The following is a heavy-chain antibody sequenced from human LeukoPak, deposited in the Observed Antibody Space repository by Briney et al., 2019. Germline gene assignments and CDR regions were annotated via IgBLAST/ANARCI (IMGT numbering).Heavy chain of an antibody. Sequence: GAPVKVSCKASGYTFTGYYMHWVRQAPGQGLEWMGWINPNSGGTNYAQKFQGRVTMTRDTSISTAYMELSRLRSDDTAVYYCAREGNYYGSGSTINWFDPWGQGTLVTVSS. V-gene: IGHV1-2*02. CDR2: INPNSGGT. J-gene: IGHJ5*02. CDR3: AREGNYYGSGSTINWFDP. D-gene: IGHD3-10*01. CDR1: GYTFTGYY.